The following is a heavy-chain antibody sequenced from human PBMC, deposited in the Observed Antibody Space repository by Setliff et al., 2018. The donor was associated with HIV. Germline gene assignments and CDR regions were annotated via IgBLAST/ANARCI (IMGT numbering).Heavy chain of an antibody. V-gene: IGHV4-61*09. J-gene: IGHJ4*02. CDR1: GASVTNVLYY. D-gene: IGHD2-15*01. Sequence: SETLSLTCTVSGASVTNVLYYWSWLRQPAGKGLEWIGHIYTSGNSRYTNYNSSLESRVAISLDTSSNQVSLRLSSVTAADTAVYYCARLGSHCKNAFCPPYWGQGTLVTVSS. CDR2: IYTSGNSRYT. CDR3: ARLGSHCKNAFCPPY.